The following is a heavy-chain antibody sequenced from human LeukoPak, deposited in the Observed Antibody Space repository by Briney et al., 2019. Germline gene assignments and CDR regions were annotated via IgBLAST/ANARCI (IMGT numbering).Heavy chain of an antibody. CDR1: GFTFSSYS. V-gene: IGHV3-21*01. CDR2: ISSSSSYI. CDR3: ARSGPMEAVAGIDY. J-gene: IGHJ4*02. D-gene: IGHD6-19*01. Sequence: GGSLRLSCAASGFTFSSYSMNWVRQAPGKGLEWVSSISSSSSYIYYADSVKGRFIISRDNSKNTLYLQMNSLRAEDTAVYYCARSGPMEAVAGIDYWGQGTLVTVSS.